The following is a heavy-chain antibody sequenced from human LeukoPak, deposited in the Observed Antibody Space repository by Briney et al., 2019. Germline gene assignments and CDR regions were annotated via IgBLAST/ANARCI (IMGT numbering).Heavy chain of an antibody. D-gene: IGHD5-18*01. CDR1: GFTFSSYA. V-gene: IGHV3-30*04. J-gene: IGHJ6*03. CDR3: AREYSYGPYYYYYMDV. Sequence: GRSLRLSCAASGFTFSSYAMHWVRQAPGKGLEWVAVISYDGSNKYYADSVKGRFTISRDNSKNTLYLQMNSLRAEDTAVYYCAREYSYGPYYYYYMDVWGKGTTVTVSS. CDR2: ISYDGSNK.